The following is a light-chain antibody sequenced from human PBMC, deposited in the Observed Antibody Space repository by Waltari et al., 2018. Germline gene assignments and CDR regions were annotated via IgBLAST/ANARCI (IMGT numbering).Light chain of an antibody. Sequence: QSALTQPASVSGSPGQSITISCTGTSSEVGGYNYVSWYHQHPGKAPKLMIYDVSKRPPGVFNRFSGSKAGNTASLTISGLQAEDEADYYCCSYAGTSTVVFGGGTKLTVL. CDR2: DVS. J-gene: IGLJ2*01. CDR3: CSYAGTSTVV. CDR1: SSEVGGYNY. V-gene: IGLV2-23*02.